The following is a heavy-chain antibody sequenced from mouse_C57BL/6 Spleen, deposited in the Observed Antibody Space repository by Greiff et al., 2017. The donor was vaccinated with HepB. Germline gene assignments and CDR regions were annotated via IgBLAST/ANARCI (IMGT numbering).Heavy chain of an antibody. V-gene: IGHV1-80*01. CDR2: IYPGDGDT. J-gene: IGHJ4*01. CDR3: ARRWVRVPRYAMDY. Sequence: QVQLKQSGAELVKPGASVKISCKASGYAFSSYWMNWVKQRPGKGLEWIGQIYPGDGDTNYNGKFKGKATLTADKSSSTAYMQLSSLTSEDSAVYFCARRWVRVPRYAMDYWGQGTSVTVSS. CDR1: GYAFSSYW. D-gene: IGHD5-1*01.